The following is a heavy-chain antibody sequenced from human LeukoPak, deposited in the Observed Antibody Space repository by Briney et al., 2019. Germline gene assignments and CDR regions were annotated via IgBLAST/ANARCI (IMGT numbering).Heavy chain of an antibody. CDR2: INHSGST. CDR1: GGSFSGYY. D-gene: IGHD4-17*01. J-gene: IGHJ5*02. Sequence: SETLSLTCAVYGGSFSGYYWSWIRQPPGKGLEWIGEINHSGSTNYNPSLKSRVTISVDTSKNQFSLKLSSVTAADTAVYYCARTYGDYGGWFDPWGQGTLVTVSS. CDR3: ARTYGDYGGWFDP. V-gene: IGHV4-34*01.